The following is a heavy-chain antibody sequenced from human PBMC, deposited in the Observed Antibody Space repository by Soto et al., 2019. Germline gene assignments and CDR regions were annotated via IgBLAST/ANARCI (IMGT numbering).Heavy chain of an antibody. CDR2: ISYDGSNK. J-gene: IGHJ3*02. D-gene: IGHD3-10*01. CDR3: ARDLKWFGELSVEGDAFDI. CDR1: GFTFSSYA. Sequence: GGSLRLSCAASGFTFSSYAMHWVRQAPGKGLEWVAVISYDGSNKYYADSVKGRFTISRDNSKNTLYLQMNSLRAEDTAVYYCARDLKWFGELSVEGDAFDIWGQGTMVTVSS. V-gene: IGHV3-30-3*01.